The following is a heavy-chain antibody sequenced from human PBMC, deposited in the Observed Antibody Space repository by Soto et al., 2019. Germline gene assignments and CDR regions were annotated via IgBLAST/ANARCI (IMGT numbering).Heavy chain of an antibody. CDR3: AREWLRFGRYYYYYGMDV. Sequence: SVKVSCKSSGVTFSSYAISWVRQAPGQGLEWMGGIIPIFGTANYAQKFQGRVTITADESTSTAYMELSSLRSEDTAVYYCAREWLRFGRYYYYYGMDVWGQGTTVTVSS. CDR2: IIPIFGTA. J-gene: IGHJ6*02. CDR1: GVTFSSYA. D-gene: IGHD5-12*01. V-gene: IGHV1-69*01.